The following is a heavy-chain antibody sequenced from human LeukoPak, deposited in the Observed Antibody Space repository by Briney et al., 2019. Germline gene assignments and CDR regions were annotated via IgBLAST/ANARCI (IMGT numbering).Heavy chain of an antibody. V-gene: IGHV1-3*01. CDR2: INAGNGNT. D-gene: IGHD3-3*01. J-gene: IGHJ5*02. Sequence: ASVKVSCKASGYTFTSYAMHWVRQAPGQRLEWMGWINAGNGNTKYSQKFQGRVTITRDTSASTAYMELSSLRSEDTAVYYCAREVNYDFWSGYSNWFDPWGQGTLVTVSS. CDR1: GYTFTSYA. CDR3: AREVNYDFWSGYSNWFDP.